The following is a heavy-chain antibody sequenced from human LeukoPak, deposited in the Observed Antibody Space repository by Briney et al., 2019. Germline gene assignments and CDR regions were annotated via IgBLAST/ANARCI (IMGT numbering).Heavy chain of an antibody. J-gene: IGHJ4*02. CDR1: GGSISSGGYY. D-gene: IGHD1-26*01. Sequence: SETLSLTCTVSGGSISSGGYYWSWIRQHPGKGLEWIGYIYYSGSTYYNPSLKSRVTISVDTSKNQFSLKLTSVTAADTAVYYCARGDSGSFSQFDCWGQGTLVTVSS. CDR3: ARGDSGSFSQFDC. V-gene: IGHV4-31*03. CDR2: IYYSGST.